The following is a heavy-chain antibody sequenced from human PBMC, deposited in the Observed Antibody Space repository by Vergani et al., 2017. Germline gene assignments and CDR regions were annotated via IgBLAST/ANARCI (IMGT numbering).Heavy chain of an antibody. Sequence: QVQLQESGPGLVKPSETLSLTCTVSGGSISSYYWSWIRQPPGKGLEWIGYIYYSGSTNYNPSLKSRVTISVDTSKNQFSPKLSSVTAADTAVYYCAREGRIAAAGIAYWGQGTLVTVSS. CDR1: GGSISSYY. J-gene: IGHJ4*02. V-gene: IGHV4-59*01. CDR3: AREGRIAAAGIAY. CDR2: IYYSGST. D-gene: IGHD6-13*01.